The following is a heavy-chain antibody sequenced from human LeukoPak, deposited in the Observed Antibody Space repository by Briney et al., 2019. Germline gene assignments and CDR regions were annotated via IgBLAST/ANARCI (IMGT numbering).Heavy chain of an antibody. V-gene: IGHV4-59*01. CDR2: IYYSGST. CDR3: ARVLGSLESYFDY. D-gene: IGHD3-10*01. J-gene: IGHJ4*02. CDR1: GGSISSYY. Sequence: PSETLSLTCTVSGGSISSYYWSWIRQPPGKGLEWIGYIYYSGSTNYNPSLKSRVTISVDTSKNQFSLKLSSVTAADTAVYYCARVLGSLESYFDYWGQGTLVTVSS.